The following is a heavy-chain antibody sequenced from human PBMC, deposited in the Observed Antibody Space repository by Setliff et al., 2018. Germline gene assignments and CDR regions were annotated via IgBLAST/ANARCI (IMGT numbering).Heavy chain of an antibody. Sequence: GSGPTLVNPTQTLTLTCTFSGFSLSTSGVGVGWIRQPPGKALEWLALIYWNDEKRYSPSLKSRLTITKDTSKNQLVLTMTNMDPVDTATYYCAHIAGGGNSPRHDYWGQGTLVTVSS. CDR2: IYWNDEK. V-gene: IGHV2-5*01. CDR1: GFSLSTSGVG. D-gene: IGHD2-21*01. J-gene: IGHJ4*02. CDR3: AHIAGGGNSPRHDY.